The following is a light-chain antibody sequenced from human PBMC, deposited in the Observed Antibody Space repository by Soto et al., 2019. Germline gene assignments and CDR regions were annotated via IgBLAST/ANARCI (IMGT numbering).Light chain of an antibody. Sequence: EIVLTQSPCTLSLSPGERATLSCRASQTVTSSFLAWYQQKPGQAPRLLISGASNRATDIPDRFSGSGSGTDFTLTISSLQSEDFAVYFCQQYHIWPSWTFGQGTKVDIK. CDR1: QTVTSSF. J-gene: IGKJ1*01. CDR3: QQYHIWPSWT. V-gene: IGKV3-20*01. CDR2: GAS.